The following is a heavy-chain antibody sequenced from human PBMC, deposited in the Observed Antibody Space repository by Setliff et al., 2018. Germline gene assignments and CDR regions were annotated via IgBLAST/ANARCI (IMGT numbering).Heavy chain of an antibody. Sequence: GGSLRLSCAASGFTFNNAWMTWVRQAPGKGREWVGRIKSKTDGGTTDYAAPVKGRFTISREDSKNTLYLQMNSLKTDDTAVYSCTTLPRNYDFWSSSYYYYMDVWGKGTTVTVSS. J-gene: IGHJ6*03. CDR2: IKSKTDGGTT. CDR1: GFTFNNAW. V-gene: IGHV3-15*01. D-gene: IGHD3-3*01. CDR3: TTLPRNYDFWSSSYYYYMDV.